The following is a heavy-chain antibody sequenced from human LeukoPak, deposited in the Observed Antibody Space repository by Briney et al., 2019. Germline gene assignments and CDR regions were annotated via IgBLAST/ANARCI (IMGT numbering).Heavy chain of an antibody. Sequence: PGGSLRLSCAACGFTVITNDMTWVRQAPGKGLEWVSVLHSDGNTKYADSVQGRFTISRDDSKNTLYLEMNSLSPDDTAAYYCARGVEPLAANTLAYWGQGTLVTVSS. CDR1: GFTVITND. CDR2: LHSDGNT. J-gene: IGHJ4*02. D-gene: IGHD1-14*01. V-gene: IGHV3-53*01. CDR3: ARGVEPLAANTLAY.